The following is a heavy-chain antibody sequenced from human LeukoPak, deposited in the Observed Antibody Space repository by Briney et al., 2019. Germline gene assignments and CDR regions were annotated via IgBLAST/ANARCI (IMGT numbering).Heavy chain of an antibody. D-gene: IGHD2-2*02. CDR1: GYTLTELS. V-gene: IGHV1-24*01. CDR2: FDPEDGET. CDR3: ARDLRDCSSTICYTRDAFDI. J-gene: IGHJ3*02. Sequence: ASVKVSCKVSGYTLTELSMHWVRQAPGKGLEWMGGFDPEDGETIYAQKFQGRVTMTEDTSTDTAYMELSSLRSDDTAVYYCARDLRDCSSTICYTRDAFDIWGQGTMVTVSS.